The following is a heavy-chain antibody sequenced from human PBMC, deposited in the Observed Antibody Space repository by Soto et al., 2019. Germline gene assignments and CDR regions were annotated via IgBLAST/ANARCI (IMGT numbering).Heavy chain of an antibody. CDR3: ANTRDSSSWIDAFDI. J-gene: IGHJ3*02. D-gene: IGHD6-13*01. CDR2: ISWNSGSI. V-gene: IGHV3-9*01. Sequence: HPGGSLRLSCAASGFTFDGYAMHWVRQAPGKGLEWVSGISWNSGSIGYADSVKGRFTISRDNAKNSLYLQMNSLRAEDTALYYCANTRDSSSWIDAFDIWGQGTMVTVSS. CDR1: GFTFDGYA.